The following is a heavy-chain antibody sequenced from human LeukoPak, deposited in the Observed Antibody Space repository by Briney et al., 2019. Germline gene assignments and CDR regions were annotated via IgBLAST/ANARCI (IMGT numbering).Heavy chain of an antibody. CDR3: ARHPIAAGGAYNWFDP. CDR2: IYPRDSNT. D-gene: IGHD6-13*01. CDR1: GYSFTSHW. Sequence: GESLKISCKGSGYGSGYSFTSHWIAWVRQMPGKSLEWMGIIYPRDSNTIYSPSFQGQVTISVDTSINTAYLQWISLKASDTAMYYCARHPIAAGGAYNWFDPWGQGTLVTVSS. J-gene: IGHJ5*02. V-gene: IGHV5-51*01.